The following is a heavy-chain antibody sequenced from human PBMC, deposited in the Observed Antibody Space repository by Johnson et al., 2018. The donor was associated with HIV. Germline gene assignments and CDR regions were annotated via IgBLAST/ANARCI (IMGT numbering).Heavy chain of an antibody. Sequence: EVQVVESGGGLVQPGGSLRLSCAASGFTVSSNYMSWVRQAPGQGLEWVSVIYSGGSTYYADSVKGRFTISRDNANNALYLQMHSLRAEDTAVYYCASPAAGNGGAFDIWGQGTMVTVSS. CDR1: GFTVSSNY. V-gene: IGHV3-66*01. CDR3: ASPAAGNGGAFDI. J-gene: IGHJ3*02. D-gene: IGHD1-1*01. CDR2: IYSGGST.